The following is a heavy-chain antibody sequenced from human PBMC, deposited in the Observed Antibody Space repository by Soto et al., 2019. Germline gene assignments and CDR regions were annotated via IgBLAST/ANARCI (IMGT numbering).Heavy chain of an antibody. Sequence: QVLLVESGGGLVKPGGSLRLSCAASGFTFSDYYMSWIRQAPGMGLEWVSYISGSGNSIHYADSVKGRFTISRDNAKNSLYLQMNSLRVEDTAVYYCATLSTQFDRWGQGNLVTVSS. CDR1: GFTFSDYY. J-gene: IGHJ5*02. CDR2: ISGSGNSI. V-gene: IGHV3-11*01. CDR3: ATLSTQFDR. D-gene: IGHD1-1*01.